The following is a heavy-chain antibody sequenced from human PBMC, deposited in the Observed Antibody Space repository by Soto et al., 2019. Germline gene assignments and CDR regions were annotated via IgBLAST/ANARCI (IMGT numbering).Heavy chain of an antibody. CDR1: GGSISSSNW. V-gene: IGHV4-4*02. CDR3: ARVYCTNGVCYVYGMDV. CDR2: IYHSGST. J-gene: IGHJ6*02. Sequence: SETLSLTCAVSGGSISSSNWWSWVRQPPGKGLEWIGEIYHSGSTNYNPSLKSRVTISVDKSKNQFSLKLSSVTAADTAVYYCARVYCTNGVCYVYGMDVWGQGTTVTVSS. D-gene: IGHD2-8*01.